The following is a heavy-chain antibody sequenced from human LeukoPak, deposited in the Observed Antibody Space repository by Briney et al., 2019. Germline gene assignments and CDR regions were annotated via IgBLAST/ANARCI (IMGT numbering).Heavy chain of an antibody. CDR1: GGTFSSYA. Sequence: GASVTVSCKASGGTFSSYAISWVRQAPGQGLEWMGRIIPILGIANYAQKFQGRVTITADKSTSTAYMELSSLRSEDTAVYYCARDLVRGDYGFDAFDIWGQGTMVTVSS. V-gene: IGHV1-69*04. D-gene: IGHD4-17*01. CDR2: IIPILGIA. CDR3: ARDLVRGDYGFDAFDI. J-gene: IGHJ3*02.